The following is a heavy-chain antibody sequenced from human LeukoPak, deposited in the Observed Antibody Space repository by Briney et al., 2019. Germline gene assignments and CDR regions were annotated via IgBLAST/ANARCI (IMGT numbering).Heavy chain of an antibody. CDR2: INPNSGGT. V-gene: IGHV1-2*02. D-gene: IGHD3-22*01. CDR3: ARDSLDSYYYDSSGSFFDY. Sequence: ASVKVSCKASGYTFTGYYMHWVRQAPGQGLEWMGWINPNSGGTNYAQKFQGRVTMTTDTSTSTAYMELRSLRSDDTAVYYCARDSLDSYYYDSSGSFFDYWGQGTLVSVSS. CDR1: GYTFTGYY. J-gene: IGHJ4*02.